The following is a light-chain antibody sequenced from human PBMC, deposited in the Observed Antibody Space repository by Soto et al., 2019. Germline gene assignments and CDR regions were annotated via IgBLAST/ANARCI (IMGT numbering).Light chain of an antibody. CDR3: HHYSNWPPST. J-gene: IGKJ2*02. CDR2: AAS. Sequence: TVVTQSPVTMSVSPGATATLSCRTSQYINHTLAWYQQRPGQAPRLLIYAASTRATGIPARFSGSGSGTDFLLTISSLQSEDFAVYYCHHYSNWPPSTFGQGTKLEIK. V-gene: IGKV3-15*01. CDR1: QYINHT.